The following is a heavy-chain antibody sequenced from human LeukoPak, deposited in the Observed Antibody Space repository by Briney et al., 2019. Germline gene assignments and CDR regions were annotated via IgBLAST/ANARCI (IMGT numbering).Heavy chain of an antibody. CDR1: GSRFTSYW. V-gene: IGHV5-51*01. Sequence: GESLKISCKGSGSRFTSYWVGWVRQMRGEGLECMGIIYPGDSDTRYSTSFKGQVTISADKSISTAYLQWSSLKASDTAMYYCARSNGDYYDYWGQGTLVTVSS. CDR2: IYPGDSDT. CDR3: ARSNGDYYDY. D-gene: IGHD4-17*01. J-gene: IGHJ4*02.